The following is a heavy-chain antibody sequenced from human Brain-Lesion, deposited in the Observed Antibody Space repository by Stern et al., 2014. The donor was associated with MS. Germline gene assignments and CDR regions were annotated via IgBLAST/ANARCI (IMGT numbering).Heavy chain of an antibody. CDR3: ARDQRGITIFGVVTDYYYLGMDV. Sequence: VQLVQSGAEVKKPGASVKVSCKTSGYIFTGYYIHWVRQAPGQGLEWMAWISPNTGSTQYAQKLQGRVTMSRDTSISTAYVELSSLTSDDTAVYYCARDQRGITIFGVVTDYYYLGMDVWGQGTTVTVSS. J-gene: IGHJ6*02. CDR1: GYIFTGYY. CDR2: ISPNTGST. V-gene: IGHV1-2*02. D-gene: IGHD3-3*01.